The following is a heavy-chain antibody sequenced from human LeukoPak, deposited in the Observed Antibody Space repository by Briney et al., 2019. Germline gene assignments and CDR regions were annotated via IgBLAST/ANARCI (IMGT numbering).Heavy chain of an antibody. D-gene: IGHD3-16*02. CDR2: IYNSEGT. V-gene: IGHV4-39*01. Sequence: SETLSLTCTVAGGSISSSSYYWGWIRQPPGKGLEWIGSIYNSEGTYYNPSLKSRVTTSVDTSKNQFSLKLSSVTAADTAVHYCARPRRDDDYVWGSYRYTAWDYWGQGTLVTVSS. CDR3: ARPRRDDDYVWGSYRYTAWDY. J-gene: IGHJ4*02. CDR1: GGSISSSSYY.